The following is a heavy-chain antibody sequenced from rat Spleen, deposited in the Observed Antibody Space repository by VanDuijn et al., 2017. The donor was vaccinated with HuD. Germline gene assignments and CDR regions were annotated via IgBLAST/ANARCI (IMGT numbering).Heavy chain of an antibody. V-gene: IGHV5-31*01. CDR3: VRHDDY. CDR1: GFSLSSYG. Sequence: VQLKESGPGLVQPSQTLSLTCTVSGFSLSSYGVIWVRQAPGKGLEWVASITNASGRTYYPDSVKGRFTISRDTAKSTLYLQMDSLRSEDTATYYCVRHDDYWGQGVMVTVSS. CDR2: ITNASGRT. D-gene: IGHD1-7*01. J-gene: IGHJ2*01.